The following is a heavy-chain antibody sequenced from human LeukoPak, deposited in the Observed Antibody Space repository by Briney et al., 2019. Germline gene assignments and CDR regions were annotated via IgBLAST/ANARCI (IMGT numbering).Heavy chain of an antibody. CDR3: AKDWIQFNRVFDCFDS. Sequence: GGSLRLPCATSGFPFETNAMGWVRLAPGKGLEWVATIGNTETFYADSVTGRFTISRDNSKNTVNLQMNRLRVEDTAIYYCAKDWIQFNRVFDCFDSWGQGTLVTVSS. D-gene: IGHD5-18*01. V-gene: IGHV3-23*01. J-gene: IGHJ4*02. CDR2: IGNTET. CDR1: GFPFETNA.